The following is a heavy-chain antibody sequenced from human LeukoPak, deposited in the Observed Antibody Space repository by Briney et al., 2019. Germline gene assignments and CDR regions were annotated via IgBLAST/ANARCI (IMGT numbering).Heavy chain of an antibody. J-gene: IGHJ4*02. V-gene: IGHV3-23*01. CDR1: GFTFSSYA. Sequence: GGSLRLSCAASGFTFSSYAMSWVRQAPGKGLEWVSAISGSGGSTYYADSVKGRFTISRDNSKNTLYVQMNSLRADDTAVYYCAKDVMRCSGGCIWGQGTLVTVSS. CDR3: AKDVMRCSGGCI. CDR2: ISGSGGST. D-gene: IGHD2-15*01.